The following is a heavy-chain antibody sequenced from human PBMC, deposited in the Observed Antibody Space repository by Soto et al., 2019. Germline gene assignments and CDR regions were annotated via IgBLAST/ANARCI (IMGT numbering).Heavy chain of an antibody. V-gene: IGHV4-34*01. CDR2: INHSGST. D-gene: IGHD2-15*01. CDR3: ARPRLGYCSGGSCRAYYFDY. Sequence: SETLSLTCAVYGGSFSGYYWSWIRQPPGKGLEWIGEINHSGSTNYNPSLKSRVTISVDTSKNQFSLKLSSVTAADTAVYYCARPRLGYCSGGSCRAYYFDYWGQGTLVTVSS. CDR1: GGSFSGYY. J-gene: IGHJ4*02.